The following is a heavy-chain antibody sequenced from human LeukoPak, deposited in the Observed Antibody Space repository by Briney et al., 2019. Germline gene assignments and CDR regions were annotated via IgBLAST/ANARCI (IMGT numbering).Heavy chain of an antibody. Sequence: GSLRLSCAASGFTFSSYAMSWVRQAPGKGLEWVSAISGSGGSTYYADSVKGRFTISRDNSKNTLYLQMNSLRAEDTAVYYCAKLLWSNYYYGMDVWGQGTTVTVSS. D-gene: IGHD2-2*01. CDR3: AKLLWSNYYYGMDV. J-gene: IGHJ6*02. CDR1: GFTFSSYA. V-gene: IGHV3-23*01. CDR2: ISGSGGST.